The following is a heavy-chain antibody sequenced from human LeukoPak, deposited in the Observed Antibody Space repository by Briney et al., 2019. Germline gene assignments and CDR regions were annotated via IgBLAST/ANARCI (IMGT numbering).Heavy chain of an antibody. CDR1: GGSISSGSYY. V-gene: IGHV4-61*01. CDR3: AREEEEDYVWGSYRLLTY. D-gene: IGHD3-16*02. CDR2: IYYSGST. J-gene: IGHJ4*02. Sequence: SETLSLTCTVSGGSISSGSYYWSWIRQPPGKGLEWIGYIYYSGSTNYNPSLKSRVTISVDTSKNQFSLKLSSVTAADTAVYYCAREEEEDYVWGSYRLLTYWGQGTLVTVSS.